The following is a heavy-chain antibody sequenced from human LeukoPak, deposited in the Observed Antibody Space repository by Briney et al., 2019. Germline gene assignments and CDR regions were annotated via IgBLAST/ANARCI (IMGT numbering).Heavy chain of an antibody. CDR2: IWYDGTNK. Sequence: GSLRLSCAASGFSFSNYGMLWVRQAPGKGLEWVAVIWYDGTNKYYADSVKGRFTISRDNSKNTLYLQMNSLRAEDTAVYYCARSSWGSYYPLFDYWGQGTLVTVSS. J-gene: IGHJ4*02. V-gene: IGHV3-33*01. D-gene: IGHD3-10*01. CDR3: ARSSWGSYYPLFDY. CDR1: GFSFSNYG.